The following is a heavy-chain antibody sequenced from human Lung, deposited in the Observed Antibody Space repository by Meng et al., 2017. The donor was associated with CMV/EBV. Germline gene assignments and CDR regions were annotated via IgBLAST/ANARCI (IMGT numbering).Heavy chain of an antibody. D-gene: IGHD1-26*01. CDR2: IIPMFGTL. CDR3: ARGSAVGAMGCDY. V-gene: IGHV1-69*01. J-gene: IGHJ4*02. CDR1: GGSFSSYT. Sequence: CKASGGSFSSYTFSWVRQAPGQGLEWMGEIIPMFGTLNSAQKFQGRVTITADESTTTAYMDLSSLRSDDTALYFCARGSAVGAMGCDYWGQGTLVTVSS.